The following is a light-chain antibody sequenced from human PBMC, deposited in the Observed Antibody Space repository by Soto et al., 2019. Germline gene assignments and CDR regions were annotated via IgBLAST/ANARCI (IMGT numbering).Light chain of an antibody. V-gene: IGKV1-33*01. CDR3: QQYDNLIT. J-gene: IGKJ5*01. CDR2: DAS. Sequence: IQMTQSPSSLSASVGAIVTITCQASQDISNYLNWYQQKPGKAPKLLIYDASNLETGVPSRFSGSGSGTDFTFTISSLQPEDIATYYCQQYDNLITFGQGTRLEI. CDR1: QDISNY.